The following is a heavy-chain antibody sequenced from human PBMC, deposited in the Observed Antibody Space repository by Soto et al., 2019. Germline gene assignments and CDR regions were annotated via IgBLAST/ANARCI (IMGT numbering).Heavy chain of an antibody. CDR3: ASDGGRPTDRRVYLLKM. Sequence: GASVKVSCKVSGYTLTELSMHWVRQAPGKGLEWMGGFDPEDGETIYAQKFQGRVTMTEDTSTDTAYMELSSLRSEDTAVYYSASDGGRPTDRRVYLLKMWGEGTQVSV. V-gene: IGHV1-24*01. CDR1: GYTLTELS. CDR2: FDPEDGET. D-gene: IGHD6-6*01. J-gene: IGHJ4*02.